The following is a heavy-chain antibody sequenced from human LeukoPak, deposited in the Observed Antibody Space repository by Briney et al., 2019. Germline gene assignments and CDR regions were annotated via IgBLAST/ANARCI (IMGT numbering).Heavy chain of an antibody. Sequence: GASVTVSFTASGYTFTIYAMHWVRQAPGQRLEWMGWINAGNGNTKYSQKFQGRVTITRDTSASTAYMELSSLRSEDTAVYYCARGLVGATIRLDYWGQGTLVTVSS. CDR3: ARGLVGATIRLDY. CDR2: INAGNGNT. V-gene: IGHV1-3*01. D-gene: IGHD1-26*01. J-gene: IGHJ4*02. CDR1: GYTFTIYA.